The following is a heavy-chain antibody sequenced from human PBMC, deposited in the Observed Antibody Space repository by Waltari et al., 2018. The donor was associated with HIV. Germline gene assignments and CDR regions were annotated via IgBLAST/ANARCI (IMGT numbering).Heavy chain of an antibody. CDR3: ARDKAVGIITSVFNM. D-gene: IGHD3-3*01. CDR1: GYTFTNYY. J-gene: IGHJ3*02. CDR2: INPSGGRT. Sequence: QVQLVQSGAAVKKPGASVKVSCKASGYTFTNYYIHWGRQAPGQGIEWVARINPSGGRTSHAQECQGRVTMTRDTSTSTVYMELSSLRSEDTAVYYCARDKAVGIITSVFNMWGQGTMVIVSS. V-gene: IGHV1-46*01.